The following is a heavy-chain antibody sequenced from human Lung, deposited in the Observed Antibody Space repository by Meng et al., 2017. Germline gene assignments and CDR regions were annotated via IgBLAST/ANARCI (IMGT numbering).Heavy chain of an antibody. V-gene: IGHV4-34*01. CDR2: SLILEAP. J-gene: IGHJ4*02. D-gene: IGHD5-18*01. CDR3: AEDSRGYNYGFDQ. Sequence: QPPGKGLECIGKSLILEAPATSHNPSLRSRVTMSVDTSKKQVPPKLSSVTAADTAVYYCAEDSRGYNYGFDQWGQGTLVTVSS.